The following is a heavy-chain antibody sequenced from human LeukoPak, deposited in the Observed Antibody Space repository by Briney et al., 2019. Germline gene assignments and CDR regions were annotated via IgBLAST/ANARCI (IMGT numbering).Heavy chain of an antibody. V-gene: IGHV4-39*01. CDR3: ARHVNRPHWYFDL. CDR2: IYYSGST. CDR1: GGSISSSFHY. Sequence: SETLSLTCTVSGGSISSSFHYWGWIRQPPGKGMEWIENIYYSGSTYYNPSLKSRVTISVDTSKNQFSLKLTSVTAADTAVYSCARHVNRPHWYFDLWGRGTLVTVSS. D-gene: IGHD1-14*01. J-gene: IGHJ2*01.